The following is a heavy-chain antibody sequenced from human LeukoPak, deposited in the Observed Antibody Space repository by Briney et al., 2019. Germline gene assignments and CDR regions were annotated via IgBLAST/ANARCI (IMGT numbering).Heavy chain of an antibody. Sequence: GGSLRLAFAASGFTVGSYAIGWVRQAPGKGLEWVSSISGGGASTYYADSVKCRFTISRDNSKDQLYLQMNSLRAEDTAVYYCAKAGGELLIEKFHYWVQRTLLSVRS. CDR3: AKAGGELLIEKFHY. CDR2: ISGGGAST. J-gene: IGHJ4*02. CDR1: GFTVGSYA. D-gene: IGHD1-26*01. V-gene: IGHV3-23*01.